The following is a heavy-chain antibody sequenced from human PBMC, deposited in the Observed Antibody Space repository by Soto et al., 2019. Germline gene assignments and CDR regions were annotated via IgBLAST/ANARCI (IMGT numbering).Heavy chain of an antibody. V-gene: IGHV4-31*03. Sequence: PSETLSLTCTVSGGSISSGGYYWSWIRQHPGKGLEWIGYIYYSGSTYYNPSLKSRVTISVDTSKNQFSLKLSSVTAADTAVYYCARVGTTGYYYYMDVWGKGTTVTVSS. CDR3: ARVGTTGYYYYMDV. J-gene: IGHJ6*03. CDR1: GGSISSGGYY. CDR2: IYYSGST. D-gene: IGHD1-1*01.